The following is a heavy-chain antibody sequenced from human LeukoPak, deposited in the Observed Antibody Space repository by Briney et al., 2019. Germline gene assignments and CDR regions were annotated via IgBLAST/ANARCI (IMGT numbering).Heavy chain of an antibody. Sequence: SVKVSCKASGGTFSSYAISWVRQAPGQGLEWMGGIIPIFGTANYAQKFQGRVTITADETTSTAYMELSSLRSEDTAVYYCARSRGSGPFIDYYFDYWGQGTLVTVSS. CDR1: GGTFSSYA. CDR2: IIPIFGTA. CDR3: ARSRGSGPFIDYYFDY. J-gene: IGHJ4*02. D-gene: IGHD3-10*01. V-gene: IGHV1-69*01.